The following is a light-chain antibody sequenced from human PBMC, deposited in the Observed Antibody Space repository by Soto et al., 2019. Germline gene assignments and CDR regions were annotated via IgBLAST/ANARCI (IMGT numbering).Light chain of an antibody. J-gene: IGLJ1*01. CDR3: SSYAGSNIHYV. V-gene: IGLV2-8*01. Sequence: QSVLTQPPSASGSPGQSVTISCGGTNSDVGGYNYVSWYQQHPGKAPKLMIYEVSKRPSGVPDRFSGSKSGNTASLTVSGLQAEDDADYYCSSYAGSNIHYVFGTGTKLTVL. CDR1: NSDVGGYNY. CDR2: EVS.